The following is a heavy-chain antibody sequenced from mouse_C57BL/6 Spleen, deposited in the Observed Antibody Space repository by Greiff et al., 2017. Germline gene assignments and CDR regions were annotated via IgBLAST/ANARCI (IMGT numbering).Heavy chain of an antibody. CDR1: GFTFSDYY. CDR2: INYDGSST. Sequence: EVKLVESEGGLVQPGSSMKLSCTASGFTFSDYYMAWVRQVPEKGLEWVANINYDGSSTYYLDSLKSRFIISRDNAKNILYLQMSSLKSEDTATYYCAREDGSFDYWGQGTTRTVSS. V-gene: IGHV5-16*01. D-gene: IGHD1-1*01. J-gene: IGHJ2*01. CDR3: AREDGSFDY.